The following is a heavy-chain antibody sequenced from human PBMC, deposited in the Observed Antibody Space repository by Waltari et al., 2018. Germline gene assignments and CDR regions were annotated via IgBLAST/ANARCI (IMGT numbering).Heavy chain of an antibody. Sequence: QVQLQESGPGLVRPSETLSLTCTVSGYSISSGYYWGWIRQPPGKGLEWIGTIYPRGTTHSGPSLKGRVTMSVDTSKNQFSLKLSSVTAADTAVYYCARVPSNYGDHVLFDYWGQGTLVTVSS. J-gene: IGHJ4*02. CDR3: ARVPSNYGDHVLFDY. D-gene: IGHD4-17*01. CDR1: GYSISSGYY. V-gene: IGHV4-38-2*02. CDR2: IYPRGTT.